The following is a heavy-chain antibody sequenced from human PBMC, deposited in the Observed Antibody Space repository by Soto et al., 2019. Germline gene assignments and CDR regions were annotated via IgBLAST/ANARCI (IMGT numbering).Heavy chain of an antibody. CDR2: IYYSGST. CDR3: AREYYDPEAFDP. J-gene: IGHJ5*02. D-gene: IGHD3-3*01. V-gene: IGHV4-61*01. Sequence: SETLSLTCTVSGGSVSSGSYYWSWIRQPPGKGLEWIGYIYYSGSTNYNPSPKSRVTISVDTSKNQFSLKLSSVTAADTAVYYCAREYYDPEAFDPWGQGTLVTVSS. CDR1: GGSVSSGSYY.